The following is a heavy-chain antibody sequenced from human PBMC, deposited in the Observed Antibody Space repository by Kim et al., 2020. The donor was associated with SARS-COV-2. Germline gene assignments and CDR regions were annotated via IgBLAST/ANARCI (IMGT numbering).Heavy chain of an antibody. V-gene: IGHV4-39*01. D-gene: IGHD3-22*01. J-gene: IGHJ3*02. CDR1: GGSISSSSYY. CDR2: IYYSGST. Sequence: SETLSLTCTVSGGSISSSSYYWGWIRQPPGKGLEWIGSIYYSGSTYYNPSLKSRVTISVDTSKNQFSLMLSSVTAADTAVYYCARGEVTMIVVPIPRAFDIWGQGTMVTVSS. CDR3: ARGEVTMIVVPIPRAFDI.